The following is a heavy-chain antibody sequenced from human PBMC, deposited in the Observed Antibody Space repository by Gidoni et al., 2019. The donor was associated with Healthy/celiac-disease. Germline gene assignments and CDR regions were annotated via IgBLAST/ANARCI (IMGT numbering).Heavy chain of an antibody. CDR2: ISGSGGST. J-gene: IGHJ4*02. CDR3: AKDKSSGKIFDY. CDR1: GFTFSNYA. Sequence: EVQLLESGGGLVQPGESLRLSCAASGFTFSNYAMNWVRQAPGKGLEWVSGISGSGGSTYYADSVKGRFTISRDNSKNTLYLQMDSLRAEDTAVYYCAKDKSSGKIFDYWGQGTLVTVSS. V-gene: IGHV3-23*01. D-gene: IGHD3-10*01.